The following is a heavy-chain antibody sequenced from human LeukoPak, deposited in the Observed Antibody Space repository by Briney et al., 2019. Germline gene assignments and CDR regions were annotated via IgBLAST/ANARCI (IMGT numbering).Heavy chain of an antibody. CDR1: GYTFTSYD. CDR3: ARDLRWLDVGNFDY. V-gene: IGHV1-2*02. Sequence: ASVKVSCKASGYTFTSYDINWVRQATGQGLEWMGWINPNSGGTNYAQKFQGRVTMTRDTSISTAYMELSRLRSDDTAVYYCARDLRWLDVGNFDYWGQGTLVTVSS. J-gene: IGHJ4*02. CDR2: INPNSGGT. D-gene: IGHD4-23*01.